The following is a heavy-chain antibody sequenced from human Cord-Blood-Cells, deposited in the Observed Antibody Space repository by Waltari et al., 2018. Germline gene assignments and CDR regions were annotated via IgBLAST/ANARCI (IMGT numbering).Heavy chain of an antibody. CDR3: AKLTTVTTCWFDP. V-gene: IGHV3-23*01. Sequence: EVQLLASGGGLVQPGGSLRLSCAASGFSFSSYAMRWVRQAPGKGLEWVSAISGSGGSTYYADSVKGRFTISRDNSKNTLYLQMNSLRAEDTAVYYCAKLTTVTTCWFDPWGQGTLVTVSS. CDR1: GFSFSSYA. D-gene: IGHD4-17*01. CDR2: ISGSGGST. J-gene: IGHJ5*02.